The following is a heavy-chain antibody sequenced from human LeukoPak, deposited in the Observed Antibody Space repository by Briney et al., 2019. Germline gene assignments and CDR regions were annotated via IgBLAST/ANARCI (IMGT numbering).Heavy chain of an antibody. J-gene: IGHJ4*02. D-gene: IGHD1-26*01. Sequence: SETLSLTCTVSGGSISSYYWSWIRQPPGKGLEWIGYIYYSGSTNYNPSLKSRVTISVDTPKNQFSLKLSSVTAADTAVYYCARLGATEVDYWGQGTLVTVSS. CDR2: IYYSGST. V-gene: IGHV4-59*01. CDR3: ARLGATEVDY. CDR1: GGSISSYY.